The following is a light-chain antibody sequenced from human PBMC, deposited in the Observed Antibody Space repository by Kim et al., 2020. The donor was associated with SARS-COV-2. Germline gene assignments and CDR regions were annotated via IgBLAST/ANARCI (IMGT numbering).Light chain of an antibody. CDR3: QLYGNSPTT. CDR2: GAS. CDR1: QSVSSSY. V-gene: IGKV3-20*01. J-gene: IGKJ1*01. Sequence: EIVLTQSPGTLSLSPGERATLSCRASQSVSSSYLAWYQQKPGQAPRLLIFGASSRATGAPDRVSGSGSGTDFTLTISRLEPEDFAVYYCQLYGNSPTTFGQGTKVDIK.